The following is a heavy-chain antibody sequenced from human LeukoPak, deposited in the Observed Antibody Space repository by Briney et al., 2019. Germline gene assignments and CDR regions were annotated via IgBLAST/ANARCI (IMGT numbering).Heavy chain of an antibody. J-gene: IGHJ4*02. CDR3: AKDFVPAAMLYYFDY. CDR2: ISGSGGST. CDR1: GFTSSSYA. V-gene: IGHV3-23*01. Sequence: GGSLRLSCAASGFTSSSYAMSWVRQAPGKGLEWVSAISGSGGSTYYADSVKGRFTISRDNSKNTLYLQMNSLRAEDTAVYYCAKDFVPAAMLYYFDYWGQGTLVTVSS. D-gene: IGHD2-2*01.